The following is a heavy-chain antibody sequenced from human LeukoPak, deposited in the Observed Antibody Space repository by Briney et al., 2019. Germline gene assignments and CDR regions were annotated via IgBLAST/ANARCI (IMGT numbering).Heavy chain of an antibody. Sequence: GGSLRLSCAASGFTLSNAWMNWVRQAPSKGLEWVGLIKSKTNGETRDYAAPVKGRFTISRDDSDNTLYLQMNSLKNEDTAVYYCATYRQVLLPFESWGQGTLVTVSS. CDR2: IKSKTNGETR. J-gene: IGHJ4*02. V-gene: IGHV3-15*01. CDR3: ATYRQVLLPFES. D-gene: IGHD2-8*02. CDR1: GFTLSNAW.